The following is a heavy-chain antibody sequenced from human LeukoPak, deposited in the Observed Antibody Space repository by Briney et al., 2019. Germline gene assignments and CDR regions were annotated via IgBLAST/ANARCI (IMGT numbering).Heavy chain of an antibody. CDR2: IYFSGST. CDR3: AREWQQLVIDY. D-gene: IGHD6-13*01. CDR1: GGSISSYY. J-gene: IGHJ4*02. V-gene: IGHV4-59*01. Sequence: SETLSLTCTVSGGSISSYYWSWVRQPPGKGLEWIGYIYFSGSTNYNPSLKSRVTISVDTSKNQFSLKLSSVTAADTAVYYCAREWQQLVIDYWGQGTLVTVPS.